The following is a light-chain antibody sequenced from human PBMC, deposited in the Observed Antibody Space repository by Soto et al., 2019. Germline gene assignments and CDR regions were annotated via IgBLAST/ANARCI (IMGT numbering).Light chain of an antibody. CDR1: QSVSSY. CDR2: DAS. J-gene: IGKJ4*01. CDR3: QQRSNWPT. Sequence: EIVLTQSPAPLSLSPGERATLSCRASQSVSSYLAWYQQKPGQAPRLLIYDASNRATGIPARFSGSGSGTDFTLTISSLETEDFAVYYCQQRSNWPTFGGGTKVEIK. V-gene: IGKV3-11*01.